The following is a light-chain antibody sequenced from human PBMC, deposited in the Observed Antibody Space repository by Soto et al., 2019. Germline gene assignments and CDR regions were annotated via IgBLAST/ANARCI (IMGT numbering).Light chain of an antibody. J-gene: IGLJ1*01. Sequence: QSALTQPPSVSGSPGQSYTISCTGTITDFVSYNRVSWYQQPPGTAPKLIIYEASNRPSGVPDRFSGYKSGNTASLTISGLQAADEADYYCSLYTSENTYVFGTGTKVTVL. CDR2: EAS. CDR3: SLYTSENTYV. CDR1: ITDFVSYNR. V-gene: IGLV2-18*01.